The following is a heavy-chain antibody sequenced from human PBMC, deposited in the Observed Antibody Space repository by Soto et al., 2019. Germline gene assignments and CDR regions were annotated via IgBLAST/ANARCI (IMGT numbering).Heavy chain of an antibody. Sequence: SETLSLTCTVSGGSISSGGYYWSWIRQHQGKGLEWIGYIYYSGSTYYNPSLKSRVTISVDTSKNQISLKLSSVTAADTAVYYCVRHIHNQGFEYYFDSWGQGTLVTVSS. CDR3: VRHIHNQGFEYYFDS. D-gene: IGHD1-1*01. J-gene: IGHJ4*02. CDR2: IYYSGST. V-gene: IGHV4-31*03. CDR1: GGSISSGGYY.